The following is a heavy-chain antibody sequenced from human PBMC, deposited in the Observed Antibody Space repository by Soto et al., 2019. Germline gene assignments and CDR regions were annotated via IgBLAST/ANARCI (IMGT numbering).Heavy chain of an antibody. CDR2: VNPNTGDT. V-gene: IGHV1-2*02. CDR1: GYTLSDYF. J-gene: IGHJ3*02. D-gene: IGHD6-13*01. Sequence: QVQLLQSGAEVRKLGASVRVSCEASGYTLSDYFMQWVRQAPGQGLLWMGWVNPNTGDTHYAQKDQGTVTMTMDTSINTAEMELNRLTSEDTAVYFCTREGGGIGTGRMGNDTFVIWGQGTKVTVSS. CDR3: TREGGGIGTGRMGNDTFVI.